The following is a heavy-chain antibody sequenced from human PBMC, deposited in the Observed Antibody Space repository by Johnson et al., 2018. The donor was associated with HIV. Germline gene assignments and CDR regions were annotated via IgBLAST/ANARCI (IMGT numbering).Heavy chain of an antibody. Sequence: VKLVESGGGLVQPGGSLRLSCAASGFTFSSYDMHWVRLATGKGLEWVSAIDTAGDTYYPGSVKGRFTISRENAKNSLYLQMSSQRAGDTAGYYCARAIGRGLLGRDDAFDIWGQGTMVTVSS. CDR1: GFTFSSYD. J-gene: IGHJ3*02. CDR2: IDTAGDT. CDR3: ARAIGRGLLGRDDAFDI. D-gene: IGHD1-26*01. V-gene: IGHV3-13*01.